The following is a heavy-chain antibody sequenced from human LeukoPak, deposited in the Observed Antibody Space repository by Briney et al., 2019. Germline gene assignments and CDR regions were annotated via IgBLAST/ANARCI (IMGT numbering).Heavy chain of an antibody. D-gene: IGHD3-10*01. CDR2: IYYSGST. J-gene: IGHJ4*02. Sequence: SETLSLSCNVSGGSMSSSSYYWGWVRQPPGKGLEWIGSIYYSGSTYYNPSLKSRVTISVDTSKNQFSLKLSSVTAADTAVYYCARRRYGSGSYHFDYWGQGTLVTVSS. CDR3: ARRRYGSGSYHFDY. CDR1: GGSMSSSSYY. V-gene: IGHV4-39*07.